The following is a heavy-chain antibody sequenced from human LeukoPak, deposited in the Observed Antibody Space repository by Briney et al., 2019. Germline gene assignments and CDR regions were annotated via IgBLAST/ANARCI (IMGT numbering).Heavy chain of an antibody. CDR2: ISGSGGTT. CDR1: GFTFSSYW. CDR3: AKDPAYFYESSGYYGGNFDY. Sequence: PGGSLRLSCAASGFTFSSYWMSWVRQAPGKGLEWVSAISGSGGTTYYAHSVKGRFTISRDNSKNTLFLQMNSLRAEDTAVYYCAKDPAYFYESSGYYGGNFDYWGQGTLVTVSS. J-gene: IGHJ4*02. V-gene: IGHV3-23*01. D-gene: IGHD3-22*01.